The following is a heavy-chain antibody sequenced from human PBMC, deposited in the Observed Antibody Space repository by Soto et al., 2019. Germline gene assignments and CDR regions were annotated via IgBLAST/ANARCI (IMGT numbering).Heavy chain of an antibody. Sequence: QITLKASGPTLVKPTQTLTLTCTFSGFSLSTSGVGVGWIRQPPGKALEWLAVIYWDDDKRSSSSLKSRLTITKDTSKHQVVLTMTNIDPVDTATYYCAHHPYYGLAPYSFDYWGQGILVTASS. CDR2: IYWDDDK. CDR3: AHHPYYGLAPYSFDY. D-gene: IGHD3-10*01. V-gene: IGHV2-5*02. CDR1: GFSLSTSGVG. J-gene: IGHJ4*02.